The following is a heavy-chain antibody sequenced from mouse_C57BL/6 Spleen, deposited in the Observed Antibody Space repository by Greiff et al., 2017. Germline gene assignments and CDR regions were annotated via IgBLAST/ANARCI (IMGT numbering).Heavy chain of an antibody. D-gene: IGHD4-1*01. CDR3: AREGWDGGPDY. CDR1: GYTFTSYW. Sequence: QVQLQQPGAELVKPGASVKLSCKASGYTFTSYWMHWVKQRPGQGLAWIGMIHPNSGSTNYNEKFKSKATLTVDKSSSTAYMQRSSLTSEDSAVYYCAREGWDGGPDYWGQGTTLTVSS. J-gene: IGHJ2*01. CDR2: IHPNSGST. V-gene: IGHV1-64*01.